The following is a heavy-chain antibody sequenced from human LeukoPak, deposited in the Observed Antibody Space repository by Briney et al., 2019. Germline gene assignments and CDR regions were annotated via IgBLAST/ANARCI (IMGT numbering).Heavy chain of an antibody. J-gene: IGHJ4*02. CDR2: INPDSDNT. CDR3: VRGLFDTWILPPY. D-gene: IGHD3-3*01. V-gene: IGHV1-8*02. Sequence: ASVKVSCKASAYTFTDYYMHWVRQAPGQGLEWMGWINPDSDNTGYAQKFQGRVTMTRNISINTAYLELSSLRSEDTAVYYCVRGLFDTWILPPYWGQGTLVTVSS. CDR1: AYTFTDYY.